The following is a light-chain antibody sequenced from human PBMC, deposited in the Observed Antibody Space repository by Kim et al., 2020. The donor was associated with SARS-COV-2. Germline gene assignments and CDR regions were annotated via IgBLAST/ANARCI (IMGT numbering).Light chain of an antibody. Sequence: QSALTQPASVSGSPGQSITISCTGTSSDVGGYNYVSWYQQHPGKAPKLMIYDVSNRPSGVSNRFSGSKSGNTASLTISGLQADDEADYYCSSYTSSSTLVVFGGGPQLTV. CDR3: SSYTSSSTLVV. J-gene: IGLJ2*01. CDR1: SSDVGGYNY. V-gene: IGLV2-14*03. CDR2: DVS.